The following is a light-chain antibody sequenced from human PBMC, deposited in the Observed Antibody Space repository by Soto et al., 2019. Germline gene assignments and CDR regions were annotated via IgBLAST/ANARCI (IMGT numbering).Light chain of an antibody. CDR2: GAS. CDR1: QSVDGSY. V-gene: IGKV3-20*01. J-gene: IGKJ5*01. Sequence: EIVLTQSPGTLSLSPGEGATLSCRARQSVDGSYLAWYQQKPGQAPRLLIYGASSRATGIPDRFSGSGSGTDFTLTISRLEPEDFAVYYCQQYVSSPIPFGQGTRLEIK. CDR3: QQYVSSPIP.